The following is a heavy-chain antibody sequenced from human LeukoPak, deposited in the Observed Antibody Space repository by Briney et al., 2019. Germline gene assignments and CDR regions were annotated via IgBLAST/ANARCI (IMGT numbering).Heavy chain of an antibody. CDR2: ISSNGGST. Sequence: SGGSLRLSCAASGFTFSSYAMHWVRQAPGKGLEYVSAISSNGGSTYYANSVEGRFTISRDNSKNTLYLQMGSLRAEDMAVYYCARATPSSSRPYYFDYWGQGTLVTVSS. CDR3: ARATPSSSRPYYFDY. J-gene: IGHJ4*02. CDR1: GFTFSSYA. V-gene: IGHV3-64*01. D-gene: IGHD6-13*01.